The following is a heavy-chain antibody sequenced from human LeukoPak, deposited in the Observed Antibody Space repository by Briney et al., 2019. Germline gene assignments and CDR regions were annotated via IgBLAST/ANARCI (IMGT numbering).Heavy chain of an antibody. J-gene: IGHJ5*02. CDR3: ARDSPGVFGEFNWFDP. CDR2: IYYSGST. V-gene: IGHV4-31*11. Sequence: PSETLSLTCAVYGGSFSGYYWSWIRQHPGKGLEWIGYIYYSGSTYYNPSLKSRVTISVDTSKNQFSLKLSSVTAADTAVYYCARDSPGVFGEFNWFDPWGQGTLVTVSS. D-gene: IGHD3-10*02. CDR1: GGSFSGYY.